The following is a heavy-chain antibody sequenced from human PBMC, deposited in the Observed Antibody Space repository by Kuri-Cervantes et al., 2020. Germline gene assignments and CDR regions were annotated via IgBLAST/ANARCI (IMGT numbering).Heavy chain of an antibody. V-gene: IGHV1-2*02. Sequence: ASVKVSCKASGYTFTGYYMHWVRQAPGQGLEWMGWINPNSGGTNYAQKFQGRVTMTRDTSISTAYMELSRLRSDDTAVYYCSKGLGDSYGYPATDRLYYHYGMDVWGQGTTVTVSS. CDR3: SKGLGDSYGYPATDRLYYHYGMDV. CDR1: GYTFTGYY. J-gene: IGHJ6*02. D-gene: IGHD5-18*01. CDR2: INPNSGGT.